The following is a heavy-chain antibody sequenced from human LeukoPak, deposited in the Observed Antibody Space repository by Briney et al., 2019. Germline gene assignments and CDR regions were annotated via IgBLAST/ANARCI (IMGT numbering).Heavy chain of an antibody. Sequence: SETLSLTCTVSGGSISSGDYYWSWIRQPPGEGLEWIVYIYYSGSAYYNPPLKRRVTISVDTSKNPFYLKLSYVNAADTAVYYCASDRLGCPWFGEQSDAFDIWGQGTMVTVCS. D-gene: IGHD3-10*01. CDR1: GGSISSGDYY. V-gene: IGHV4-30-4*02. CDR3: ASDRLGCPWFGEQSDAFDI. CDR2: IYYSGSA. J-gene: IGHJ3*02.